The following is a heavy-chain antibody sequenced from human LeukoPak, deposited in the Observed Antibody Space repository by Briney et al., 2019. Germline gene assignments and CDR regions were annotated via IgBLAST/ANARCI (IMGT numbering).Heavy chain of an antibody. CDR1: GGSVSSSGYY. CDR3: ARESYYYDSSGLLDY. J-gene: IGHJ4*02. CDR2: IYYSGST. D-gene: IGHD3-22*01. V-gene: IGHV4-39*02. Sequence: SETLSLTCTVSGGSVSSSGYYWGWIRQPPGKGLEWIGSIYYSGSTYYNPSLKSRVSISVDTSKNQFSLNLTSVTAADTAVYYCARESYYYDSSGLLDYWGQGTLVTVSS.